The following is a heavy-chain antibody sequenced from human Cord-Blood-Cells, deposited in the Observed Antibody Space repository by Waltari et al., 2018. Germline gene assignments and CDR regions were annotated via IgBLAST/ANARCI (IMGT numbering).Heavy chain of an antibody. D-gene: IGHD2-15*01. J-gene: IGHJ6*02. CDR1: GFTFSSYG. Sequence: QVQMVASGGGVVQPGRSLRLSCAASGFTFSSYGMHWVSQAPGKGLEWVAVISYDGSNKYYADSVKGRFTISRDNSKNTLYLQMNSLRAEDTAVYYCAKVEDCSGGSCYYYYGMDVWGQGTTVTVSS. V-gene: IGHV3-30*18. CDR3: AKVEDCSGGSCYYYYGMDV. CDR2: ISYDGSNK.